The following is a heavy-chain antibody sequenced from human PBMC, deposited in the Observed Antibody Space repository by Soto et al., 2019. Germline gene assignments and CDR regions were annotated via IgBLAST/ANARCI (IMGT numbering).Heavy chain of an antibody. Sequence: EVQLLESGGGLVQPGGSLRLSCAASGFTFSSYAMNWVRQAPGKGREWVSGISSSGGATYYADSVKGRFTISRSNSKNTLYLQMNSLRAEDTAVYYCAKDKGSTVSPSDYYYNGMDVWGQGTMVTVSS. V-gene: IGHV3-23*01. CDR2: ISSSGGAT. D-gene: IGHD4-17*01. CDR1: GFTFSSYA. CDR3: AKDKGSTVSPSDYYYNGMDV. J-gene: IGHJ6*02.